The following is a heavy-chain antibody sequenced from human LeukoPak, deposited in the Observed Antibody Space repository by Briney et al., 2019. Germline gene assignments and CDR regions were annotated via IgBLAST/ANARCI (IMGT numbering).Heavy chain of an antibody. CDR1: GYTFTSYD. D-gene: IGHD3-10*01. CDR3: ARVIGNMVRGVILVY. CDR2: MNPNSGNT. V-gene: IGHV1-8*01. J-gene: IGHJ4*02. Sequence: ASVKVSCKASGYTFTSYDINWVLQATGQGLEWMGWMNPNSGNTGYAQKFQGRVTMTRNTSISTAYMELSSLRSEDTAVYYCARVIGNMVRGVILVYWGQGTLVTVSS.